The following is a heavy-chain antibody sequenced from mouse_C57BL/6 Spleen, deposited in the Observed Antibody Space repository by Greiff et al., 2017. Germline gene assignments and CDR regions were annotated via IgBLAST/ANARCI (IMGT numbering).Heavy chain of an antibody. CDR1: GFTFSSYA. CDR2: ISSGGDYI. J-gene: IGHJ2*01. Sequence: EVQRVESGEGLVKPGGSLKLSCAASGFTFSSYAMSWVRQTPEKRLEWVAYISSGGDYIYYADTVKGRFTISRDNARNTLYLQMSSLKSEDTAMYYCTREGLITTVVADYFDYWGQGTTLTVSS. CDR3: TREGLITTVVADYFDY. D-gene: IGHD1-1*01. V-gene: IGHV5-9-1*02.